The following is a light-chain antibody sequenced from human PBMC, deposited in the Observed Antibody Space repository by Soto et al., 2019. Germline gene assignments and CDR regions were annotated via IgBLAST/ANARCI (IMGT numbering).Light chain of an antibody. V-gene: IGKV1-5*03. Sequence: DIQMTQSPSTLSASVGDRVTITCRASQSISSWLAWYQQKPGRAPKLLIYKASSLESGVPSRFSGSGSGTEFTLTISNLQADDFATYYCQQYNSFPLTFGQGTKLEI. CDR3: QQYNSFPLT. J-gene: IGKJ2*01. CDR2: KAS. CDR1: QSISSW.